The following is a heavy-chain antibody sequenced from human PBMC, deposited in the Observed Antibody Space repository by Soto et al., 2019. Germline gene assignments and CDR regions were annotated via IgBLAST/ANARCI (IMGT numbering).Heavy chain of an antibody. CDR1: GFTVSSNY. V-gene: IGHV3-53*01. J-gene: IGHJ6*02. CDR3: ARDKGTGTRLRYYYGMDV. D-gene: IGHD1-7*01. Sequence: GGSLRLSCAASGFTVSSNYMSWVRQAPGKGLEWVSVIYSGGSTYYADSVKGRFTISRDNSKNTLYLQMNSLRAEDTAVYYCARDKGTGTRLRYYYGMDVWGQGTTVTVSS. CDR2: IYSGGST.